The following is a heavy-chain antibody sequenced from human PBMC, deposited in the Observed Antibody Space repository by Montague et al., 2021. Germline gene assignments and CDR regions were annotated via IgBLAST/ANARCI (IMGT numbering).Heavy chain of an antibody. D-gene: IGHD7-27*01. V-gene: IGHV3-13*04. CDR1: GFTFSSYD. J-gene: IGHJ3*02. Sequence: SLRLSCAASGFTFSSYDMHWVRQATGKGLEWVSAIGTAGDTFYPGSVKGRFTISRENAENSLYLQMNSLRAGDTAVYYCASTGAATAWRAYETWGLGTVVTVSS. CDR2: IGTAGDT. CDR3: ASTGAATAWRAYET.